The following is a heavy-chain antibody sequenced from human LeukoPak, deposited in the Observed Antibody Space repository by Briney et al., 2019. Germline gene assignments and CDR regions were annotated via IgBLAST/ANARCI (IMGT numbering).Heavy chain of an antibody. CDR2: IYFSGST. CDR3: ARHEWRVVPAAINLGFDY. J-gene: IGHJ4*02. Sequence: PSETLSLTCSVSGGSISDINFYWGWIRQPPGQGLEWIATIYFSGSTYYNPSLKSRVTISVDTSKNQFSLKLSSVTAADTAVYYCARHEWRVVPAAINLGFDYWGQGTLVTVSS. CDR1: GGSISDINFY. V-gene: IGHV4-39*01. D-gene: IGHD2-2*01.